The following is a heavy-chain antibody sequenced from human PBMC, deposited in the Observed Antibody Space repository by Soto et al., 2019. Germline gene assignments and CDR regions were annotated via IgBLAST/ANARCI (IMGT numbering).Heavy chain of an antibody. V-gene: IGHV3-23*01. D-gene: IGHD6-13*01. CDR2: ISGSGGST. Sequence: PGGSLRLSCAASGFTFSSYAMSWVRQAPGKGLEWVSAISGSGGSTYYADSVKGRFTISRDNSKNTLYLQMNSLRAEDTAVYYCAHSSVSSWYPGFYFDYRGQGTLVTVSS. CDR1: GFTFSSYA. CDR3: AHSSVSSWYPGFYFDY. J-gene: IGHJ4*02.